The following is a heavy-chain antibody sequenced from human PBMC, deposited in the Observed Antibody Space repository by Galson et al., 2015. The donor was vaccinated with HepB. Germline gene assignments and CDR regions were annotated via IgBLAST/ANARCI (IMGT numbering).Heavy chain of an antibody. CDR2: ISSSSSYI. D-gene: IGHD2-2*01. V-gene: IGHV3-21*01. CDR3: ARAIVVVSDNFDY. J-gene: IGHJ4*02. CDR1: GFTFSSYS. Sequence: SLRLSCAASGFTFSSYSMNWVRQAPGKGLEWVSSISSSSSYIYYADSVKGRFTISRDNAKNSLYLQMNSLRAEDTAVYYCARAIVVVSDNFDYWGQGTLVTVSS.